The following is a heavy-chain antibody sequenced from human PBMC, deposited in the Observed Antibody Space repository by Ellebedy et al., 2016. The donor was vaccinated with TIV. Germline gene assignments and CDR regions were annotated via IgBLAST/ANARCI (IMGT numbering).Heavy chain of an antibody. CDR3: ARGGDMVRPG. V-gene: IGHV3-21*01. CDR1: GFTFSSYS. Sequence: GESLKISCAASGFTFSSYSMNWVRQAPGKGLEWVSSISSSSSYIYYADSVKGRFTISRDNAKNSLYLQMNSLRAEDTAVYYCARGGDMVRPGWGQGTLVTVSS. D-gene: IGHD3-10*01. J-gene: IGHJ4*02. CDR2: ISSSSSYI.